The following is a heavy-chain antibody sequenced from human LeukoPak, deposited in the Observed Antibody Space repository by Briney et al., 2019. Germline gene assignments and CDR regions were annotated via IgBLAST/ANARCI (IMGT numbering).Heavy chain of an antibody. V-gene: IGHV3-53*04. D-gene: IGHD3-10*01. CDR3: ARGIIYLDY. Sequence: GGSLRLSCEASGFNVSSNYMTWVRQAPGKGLEWVSLIYGDGTTDYADSVKGRFHISRHNSKNTLYLQMNSLRAEDTAAYYCARGIIYLDYWGQGTLVTVSS. CDR2: IYGDGTT. J-gene: IGHJ4*02. CDR1: GFNVSSNY.